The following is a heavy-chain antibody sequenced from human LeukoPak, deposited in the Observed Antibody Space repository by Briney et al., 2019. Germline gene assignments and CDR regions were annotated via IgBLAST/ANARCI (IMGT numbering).Heavy chain of an antibody. Sequence: SETLSLTCTVSGGSISSYYWSWIRQPPGKGLEWIGYIYYSGSTNYNPSLKSRVTISVDTSKNQFSLKLSSVTAADTAVYYCASTAVAGTIDYYYGMDVWGQGTTVTVSS. V-gene: IGHV4-59*01. J-gene: IGHJ6*02. CDR2: IYYSGST. CDR1: GGSISSYY. CDR3: ASTAVAGTIDYYYGMDV. D-gene: IGHD6-19*01.